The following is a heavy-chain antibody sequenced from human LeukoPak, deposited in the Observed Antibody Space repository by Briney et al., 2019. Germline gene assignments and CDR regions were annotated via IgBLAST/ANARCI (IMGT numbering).Heavy chain of an antibody. CDR1: GFTFSSYW. CDR3: ARGSQGSIFDY. V-gene: IGHV3-74*01. CDR2: INSDGRST. J-gene: IGHJ4*02. Sequence: PGGSLRLSCAASGFTFSSYWMHWVRQAPGKGLVWVSRINSDGRSTTYADSVKGRFTISKDNAKNTLYLQMNSLRAEDTAAYYCARGSQGSIFDYWGQGTLVTVSS.